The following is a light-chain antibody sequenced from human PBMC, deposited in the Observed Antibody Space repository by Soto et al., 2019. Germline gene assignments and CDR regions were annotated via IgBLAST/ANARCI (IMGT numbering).Light chain of an antibody. V-gene: IGKV3-20*01. CDR1: QSVSSSY. J-gene: IGKJ1*01. CDR2: GAS. CDR3: QQYGSSPWT. Sequence: EMVLTQSPDTLSLSPGERATLSCKASQSVSSSYLAWYQQRPGQAPRLLIFGASTRVTGIPARFSGSGSGTDFSLTISRLEPEDFAVYYCQQYGSSPWTFGQGTKVDI.